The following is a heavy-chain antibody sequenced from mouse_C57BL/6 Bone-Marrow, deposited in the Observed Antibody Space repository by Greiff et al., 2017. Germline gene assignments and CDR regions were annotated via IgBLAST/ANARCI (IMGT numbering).Heavy chain of an antibody. Sequence: EVQLVESGGDLVKPGGSLKLSCAASGFTFSSYGMSWVRQTPDKRLEWVATISSGGSYTYYPDSVKGRFTISRDNAKNTLYLQMSSLKSEDTAMYYYARHDYSCFAYWGKGPLVTVSA. CDR3: ARHDYSCFAY. V-gene: IGHV5-6*01. CDR1: GFTFSSYG. CDR2: ISSGGSYT. J-gene: IGHJ3*01. D-gene: IGHD2-4*01.